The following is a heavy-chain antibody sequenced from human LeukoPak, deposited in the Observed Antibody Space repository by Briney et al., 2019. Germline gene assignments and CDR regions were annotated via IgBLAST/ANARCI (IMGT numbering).Heavy chain of an antibody. CDR2: IRQDGGEK. CDR1: GFTFSSYW. V-gene: IGHV3-7*01. Sequence: GGSLRLSCAVSGFTFSSYWMNCVRQAPGKGLEWVASIRQDGGEKSYVDSVKGRFTISRDNTKNSLYLQINSLRAEDTAVYYCARDGTAAGLYFDLWGQGTLVTVSS. D-gene: IGHD6-13*01. CDR3: ARDGTAAGLYFDL. J-gene: IGHJ4*01.